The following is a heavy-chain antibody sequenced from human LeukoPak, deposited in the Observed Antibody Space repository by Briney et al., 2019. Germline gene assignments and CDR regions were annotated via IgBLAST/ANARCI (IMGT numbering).Heavy chain of an antibody. CDR2: ISGGGDST. J-gene: IGHJ4*02. CDR1: GFTFSNYA. Sequence: PGGSLRLSCAASGFTFSNYAMSWVRQAPGKGLEWVSSISGGGDSTYYADSVQGRFAISRDNSKNTLYLQMNSLRAEDTAVYYCAKATRRLVGAVDYWGQGTLVTVSS. V-gene: IGHV3-23*01. D-gene: IGHD1-26*01. CDR3: AKATRRLVGAVDY.